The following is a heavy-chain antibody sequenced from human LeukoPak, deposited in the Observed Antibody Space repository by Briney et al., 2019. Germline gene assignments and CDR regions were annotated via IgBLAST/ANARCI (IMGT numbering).Heavy chain of an antibody. CDR3: VSRDPCYGAICYALTY. CDR1: GFTFSSYS. CDR2: ITNTGGAT. Sequence: GGSLRLSCAASGFTFSSYSMNWVRQAPGKGLEWVSSITNTGGATYYADSVKGRFTISRDNSNNILFLHLSSLRAEDTALYYCVSRDPCYGAICYALTYWGQGTLVTVSS. J-gene: IGHJ4*02. D-gene: IGHD4/OR15-4a*01. V-gene: IGHV3-23*01.